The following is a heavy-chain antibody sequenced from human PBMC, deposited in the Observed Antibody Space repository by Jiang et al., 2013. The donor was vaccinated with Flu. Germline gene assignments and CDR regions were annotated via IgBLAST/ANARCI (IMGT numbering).Heavy chain of an antibody. CDR2: IYYSGST. CDR1: GGSISSSSYY. Sequence: GSGLVKPSETLSLTCTVSGGSISSSSYYWGWIRQPPGKGLEWIGSIYYSGSTYYNPSLKSRVTISVDTSKNQFSLKLSSVTAADTAVYYCARHPRRYYGSGRMLTWFDPLGAREPWSPSPQ. V-gene: IGHV4-39*01. CDR3: ARHPRRYYGSGRMLTWFDP. D-gene: IGHD3-10*01. J-gene: IGHJ5*02.